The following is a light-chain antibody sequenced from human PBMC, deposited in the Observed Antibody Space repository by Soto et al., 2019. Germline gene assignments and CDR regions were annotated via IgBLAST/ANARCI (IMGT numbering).Light chain of an antibody. J-gene: IGKJ4*01. CDR2: AAY. Sequence: DIQMPQSPSSVSAAVGDRVTITCRASQGINKWLAWNQQKPGKAPQLLRSAAYTLRSGVPSRFSGSGSGTDFILTISNLQPEDCAADFCQQSNSFPLAVGGGTRVEI. CDR3: QQSNSFPLA. CDR1: QGINKW. V-gene: IGKV1-12*01.